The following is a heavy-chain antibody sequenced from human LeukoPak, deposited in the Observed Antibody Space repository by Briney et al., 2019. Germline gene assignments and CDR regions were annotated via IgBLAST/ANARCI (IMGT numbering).Heavy chain of an antibody. CDR2: INHSGST. V-gene: IGHV4-34*01. D-gene: IGHD6-13*01. J-gene: IGHJ4*02. Sequence: SETLSLTCAVYGGAFSGYYWSWIRQPPGKGLGWIGEINHSGSTNYNPSLKSRVTISVDTSKNQFSLKLSSVTAADTAVYYCARVGSSWLKSFFDYWGQGTLVTVSS. CDR1: GGAFSGYY. CDR3: ARVGSSWLKSFFDY.